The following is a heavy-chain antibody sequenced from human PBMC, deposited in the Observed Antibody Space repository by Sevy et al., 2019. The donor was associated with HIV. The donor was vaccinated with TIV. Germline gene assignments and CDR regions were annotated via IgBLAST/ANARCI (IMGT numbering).Heavy chain of an antibody. V-gene: IGHV3-48*03. CDR1: GFTFSSYE. CDR3: SRDLPPSATTVSHFDY. D-gene: IGHD4-17*01. Sequence: GGSLRLSCAASGFTFSSYEMNWVRQAPGKGLEWVSYITNSGSAEYYSDSVRGRFTISRDNTKNSLYLQMNSLRAEDTALYYCSRDLPPSATTVSHFDYWGRGTLVTVSS. CDR2: ITNSGSAE. J-gene: IGHJ4*02.